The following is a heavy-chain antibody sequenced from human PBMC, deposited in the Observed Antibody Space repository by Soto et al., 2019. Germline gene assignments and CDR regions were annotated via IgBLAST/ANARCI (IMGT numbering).Heavy chain of an antibody. D-gene: IGHD4-17*01. Sequence: GSLRLPCAASGSTFSSYDIHWIRQAPGKGLEWVAHITPDGNRAYYADSVKGRFTVSRDNARNTVYLQVKSLRPEDTAVYHCVRGPSHGVFDIWGQGTLVIVSS. CDR1: GSTFSSYD. V-gene: IGHV3-30-3*01. CDR3: VRGPSHGVFDI. J-gene: IGHJ3*02. CDR2: ITPDGNRA.